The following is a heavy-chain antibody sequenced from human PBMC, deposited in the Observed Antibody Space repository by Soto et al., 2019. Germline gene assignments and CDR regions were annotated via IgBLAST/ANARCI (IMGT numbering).Heavy chain of an antibody. J-gene: IGHJ6*02. CDR1: GFTFSSYA. Sequence: EVQLLESGGGLVQPGGSLRLSCAAAGFTFSSYAMSWGLQAPGKGLEWVLARSGSGGSTYYADSVKGRVTISRDNDKNTMYLQMNRMSAEDTDVYYYAKEVGLYPSYYYGMDVWGQGTTVTVSS. CDR2: RSGSGGST. V-gene: IGHV3-23*01. D-gene: IGHD1-26*01. CDR3: AKEVGLYPSYYYGMDV.